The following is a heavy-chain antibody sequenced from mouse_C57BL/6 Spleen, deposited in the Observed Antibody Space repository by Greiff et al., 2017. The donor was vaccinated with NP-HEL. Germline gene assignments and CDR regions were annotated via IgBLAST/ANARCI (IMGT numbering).Heavy chain of an antibody. J-gene: IGHJ2*01. D-gene: IGHD6-1*01. CDR3: ARVSAAAAYFDY. CDR2: ISSGGSYT. V-gene: IGHV5-6*01. Sequence: EVMLVESGGDLVKPGGSLKLSCAASGFTFSSYGMSWVRQTPDKRLEWVATISSGGSYTYYPDSVKGRFTISRDNAKNTLYLQMSSLKSEDTAMYYCARVSAAAAYFDYWGQGTTLTVSS. CDR1: GFTFSSYG.